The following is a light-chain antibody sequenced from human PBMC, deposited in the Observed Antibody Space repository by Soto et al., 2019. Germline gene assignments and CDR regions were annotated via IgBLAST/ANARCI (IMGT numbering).Light chain of an antibody. J-gene: IGKJ3*01. CDR2: TTT. V-gene: IGKV1-39*01. CDR1: QSISRY. Sequence: DIQMTQSPSSLSASVGDRVTITCRASQSISRYLNWYQQKPGKAPSLLIYTTTTLQSGVPSRFSGSGSGTDFTLTITSLQPEDFATYYCQQTYSTIFTFGPGTKVDIK. CDR3: QQTYSTIFT.